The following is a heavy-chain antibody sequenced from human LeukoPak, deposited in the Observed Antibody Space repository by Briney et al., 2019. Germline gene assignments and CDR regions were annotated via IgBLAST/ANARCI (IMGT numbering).Heavy chain of an antibody. CDR2: IKYDGNEK. J-gene: IGHJ4*02. D-gene: IGHD7-27*01. CDR1: GFTFSSYS. Sequence: GGSLRLSCAASGFTFSSYSMNWVRQAPGKGLEWVATIKYDGNEKFYVGSVRGRFTISRDNAKNSLYLQMNSLTAEDTAIYYCVRESFSRGDFNWGQGTLVSVSS. CDR3: VRESFSRGDFN. V-gene: IGHV3-7*01.